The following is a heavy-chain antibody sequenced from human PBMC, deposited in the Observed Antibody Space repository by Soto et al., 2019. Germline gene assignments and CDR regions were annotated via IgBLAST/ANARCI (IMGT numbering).Heavy chain of an antibody. CDR3: ARVVVIRGYYGLDV. D-gene: IGHD2-15*01. CDR1: GFTFSSYA. CDR2: ISGSSFTK. V-gene: IGHV3-23*01. Sequence: GGSLRLSCAASGFTFSSYAMSWVRQAPGKGLEWVSAISGSSFTKYYADSVKGRFTISRDNAKNSVYLQINSLRDEDTAVYYCARVVVIRGYYGLDVWGQGTTVTVSS. J-gene: IGHJ6*02.